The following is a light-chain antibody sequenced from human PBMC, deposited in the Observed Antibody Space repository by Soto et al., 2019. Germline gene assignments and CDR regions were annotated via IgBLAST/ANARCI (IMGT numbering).Light chain of an antibody. CDR1: QDISNY. CDR2: DAS. Sequence: DIQMTQSPSSLSASVGDRVTITCQASQDISNYLNWYQQKPGKAPKLLIYDASYLETGAPSRFSGSGSGTDFTFSISSLEPEDFATYYCQQDHNLPPLTCGGGTKVEIK. V-gene: IGKV1-33*01. CDR3: QQDHNLPPLT. J-gene: IGKJ4*02.